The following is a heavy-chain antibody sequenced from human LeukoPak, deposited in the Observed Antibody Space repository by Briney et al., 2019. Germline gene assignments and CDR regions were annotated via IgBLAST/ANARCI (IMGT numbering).Heavy chain of an antibody. CDR2: ISGSGGST. D-gene: IGHD5-18*01. V-gene: IGHV3-23*01. CDR1: GFTFSSYA. J-gene: IGHJ4*02. Sequence: GGSLRLSCAASGFTFSSYAMSWVRQAPGKGLEWVSAISGSGGSTYYADSVKGRFTISRDNSKNTLHLQMNSLRAEDTAVYYCAKDREYSYGPAYFDYWGQGTLVTVSS. CDR3: AKDREYSYGPAYFDY.